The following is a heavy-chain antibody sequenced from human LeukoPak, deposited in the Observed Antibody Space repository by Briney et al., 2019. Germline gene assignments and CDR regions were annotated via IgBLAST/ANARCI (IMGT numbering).Heavy chain of an antibody. CDR1: GFTLSSYG. CDR3: ARELLLWFGELSFAFDI. CDR2: ISYDGSNK. D-gene: IGHD3-10*01. J-gene: IGHJ3*02. V-gene: IGHV3-30*03. Sequence: PGGSLRLSCAASGFTLSSYGMHWVRQAPGKGLEWVAVISYDGSNKYCADPVKGRFTISRDNSKNTLYLQMNSLRAEDTAVYYCARELLLWFGELSFAFDIWGQGTMVTVSS.